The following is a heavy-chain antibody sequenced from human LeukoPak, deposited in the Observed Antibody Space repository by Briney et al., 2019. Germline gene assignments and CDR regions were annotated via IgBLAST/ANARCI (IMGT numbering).Heavy chain of an antibody. Sequence: GGSLRLSCAASGLTFSSYAMSWVRQAPGKGLEWVSAISGSGGSTYYADSVKGRLTISRDNSKNTLYLQMNSLRAEDTAVYYCASDSGYDPIDYWGQGTLVTVSS. D-gene: IGHD5-12*01. CDR3: ASDSGYDPIDY. J-gene: IGHJ4*02. CDR1: GLTFSSYA. V-gene: IGHV3-23*01. CDR2: ISGSGGST.